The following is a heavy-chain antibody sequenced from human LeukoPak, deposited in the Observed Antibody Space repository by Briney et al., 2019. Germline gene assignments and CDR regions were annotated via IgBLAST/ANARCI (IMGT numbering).Heavy chain of an antibody. D-gene: IGHD3-10*01. V-gene: IGHV3-30-3*01. Sequence: GGSLRLSCSASGFTFRSYAMHWVRQAPGKGLEWVAVISFDGTNKYYANSVQGRFTISRDNSKNTLYLQMNSLRAEDTALYYCARDMYDNGWSSFDYWGQGTLVTVSS. J-gene: IGHJ4*02. CDR2: ISFDGTNK. CDR3: ARDMYDNGWSSFDY. CDR1: GFTFRSYA.